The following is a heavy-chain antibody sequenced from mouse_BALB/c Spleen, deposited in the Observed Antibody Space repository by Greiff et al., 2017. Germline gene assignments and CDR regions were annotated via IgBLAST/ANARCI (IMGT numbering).Heavy chain of an antibody. CDR2: INPSNGRT. CDR3: ARWGRYDVDAMDY. J-gene: IGHJ4*01. CDR1: GYTFTSYW. D-gene: IGHD2-14*01. V-gene: IGHV1S81*02. Sequence: QVQLQQPGAELVKPGASVKLSCKASGYTFTSYWMHWVKQRPGQGLEWIGEINPSNGRTNYNEKFKSKATLTVDKSSSTAYMQLSSLTSEDSAVYYCARWGRYDVDAMDYWGQGTSVTVSS.